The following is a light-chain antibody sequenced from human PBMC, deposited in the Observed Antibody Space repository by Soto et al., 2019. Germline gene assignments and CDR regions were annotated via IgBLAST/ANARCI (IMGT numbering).Light chain of an antibody. J-gene: IGKJ4*01. Sequence: ERVMTQSPATLSVSPGERATLSCIASQSVGGDLAWYQQKPGQAPRLLIYGASSRAPGIPGRFSGSGSGTEFTLTTTSLQSEDPAVSYCQQYENWRHLTLGGGTKVDIK. CDR2: GAS. V-gene: IGKV3-15*01. CDR3: QQYENWRHLT. CDR1: QSVGGD.